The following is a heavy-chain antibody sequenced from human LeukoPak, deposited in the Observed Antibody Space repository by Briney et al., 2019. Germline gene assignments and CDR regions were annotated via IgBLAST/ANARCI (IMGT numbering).Heavy chain of an antibody. J-gene: IGHJ4*02. CDR1: GGFNTHYY. D-gene: IGHD3-22*01. CDR3: ARGQWLPVFDF. CDR2: IYHSGST. Sequence: SETLSLTCSVSGGFNTHYYWTWIRQPPRKELEWIGYIYHSGSTKYNPSLKSRVTISIDTSKNHFSLKLSSVTAADTAVYYCARGQWLPVFDFWGQGTLVTVSS. V-gene: IGHV4-59*01.